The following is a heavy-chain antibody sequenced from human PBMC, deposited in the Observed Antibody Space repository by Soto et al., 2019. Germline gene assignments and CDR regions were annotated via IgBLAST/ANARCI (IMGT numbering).Heavy chain of an antibody. CDR3: ERDVGYGLIDG. V-gene: IGHV1-18*01. CDR1: GYTFTSYG. Sequence: QVQLVQSGGEVKKPGASVKVSCKASGYTFTSYGISWVRQAPGQGLEWMGWINAYNGNTNYAQKVQGRVTMTTDTSTTTAYTELRGLRPDTTAVTYVERDVGYGLIDGWGQGTLVTVSS. D-gene: IGHD5-18*01. CDR2: INAYNGNT. J-gene: IGHJ4*02.